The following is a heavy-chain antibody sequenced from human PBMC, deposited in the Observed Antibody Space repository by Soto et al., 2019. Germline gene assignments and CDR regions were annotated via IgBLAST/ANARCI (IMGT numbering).Heavy chain of an antibody. Sequence: QVQLQQWGAGLLKPSETLSLTCAVYGGSFSGYYWSWIRQPPGKGLEWIGEINHSGSTNYNPSLKSRVTISVDTSKNQFSLKLGSVTAADTAVYYCARVTFFGVSGVDYWGQGTLVTVSS. CDR3: ARVTFFGVSGVDY. CDR2: INHSGST. D-gene: IGHD3-10*01. J-gene: IGHJ4*02. V-gene: IGHV4-34*01. CDR1: GGSFSGYY.